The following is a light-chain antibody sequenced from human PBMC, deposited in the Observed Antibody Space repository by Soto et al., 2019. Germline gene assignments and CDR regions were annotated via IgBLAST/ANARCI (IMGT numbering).Light chain of an antibody. J-gene: IGKJ4*01. CDR2: DAS. CDR1: QDISNY. Sequence: DIQMTQSPSSLSASVGDRVTITCQASQDISNYLNWYQQKPGKAPKLLIYDASTLETGVPSRFSGSGSGTAFSFTISSLQPEDVATYYCPQYHNLPLTFGGGTKVEIK. V-gene: IGKV1-33*01. CDR3: PQYHNLPLT.